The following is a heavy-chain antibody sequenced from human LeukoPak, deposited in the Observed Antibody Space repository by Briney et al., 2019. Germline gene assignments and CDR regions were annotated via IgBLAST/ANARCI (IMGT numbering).Heavy chain of an antibody. CDR3: ARDYGDYELDY. CDR1: GFTFSSYE. D-gene: IGHD4-17*01. Sequence: PGGSLRLSCAASGFTFSSYEMNWVRQAPGKGLEWVSYISSSGSTIYYADSVKGRFTIFRDNAKNSLYLQMNSLRAEDTAVYYCARDYGDYELDYWGQGTLVTVSS. V-gene: IGHV3-48*03. CDR2: ISSSGSTI. J-gene: IGHJ4*02.